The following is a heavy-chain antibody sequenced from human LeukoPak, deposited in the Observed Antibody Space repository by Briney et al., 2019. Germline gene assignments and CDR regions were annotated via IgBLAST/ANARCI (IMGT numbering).Heavy chain of an antibody. J-gene: IGHJ4*02. D-gene: IGHD3-10*01. V-gene: IGHV3-30*18. CDR2: ISYDGSNK. CDR1: GFTFSSYG. CDR3: AKDGNSYGSGSDYFDY. Sequence: GGSLRLSCAASGFTFSSYGMHWVRQAPGKGLEWVAVISYDGSNKYYADSVKGRFTISRDNSKNTLYLQMNSLRAEDTAVYYCAKDGNSYGSGSDYFDYWGQGTLVTVSS.